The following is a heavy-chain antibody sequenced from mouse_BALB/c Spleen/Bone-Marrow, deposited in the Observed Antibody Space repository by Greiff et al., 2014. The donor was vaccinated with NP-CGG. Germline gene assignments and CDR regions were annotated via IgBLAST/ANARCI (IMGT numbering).Heavy chain of an antibody. V-gene: IGHV2-2*02. CDR3: ARNGYGKGGAMDY. Sequence: VKVVESGPGLVQPSQSLSITCTVSGFSLTSYGVHWVRQSPGKGLEWLGVIWSGGSTDYNAAFISRLSISKDNSKSQVFFKMNSLQANDTAIYYCARNGYGKGGAMDYWGQGTSVTVSS. CDR2: IWSGGST. D-gene: IGHD2-1*01. CDR1: GFSLTSYG. J-gene: IGHJ4*01.